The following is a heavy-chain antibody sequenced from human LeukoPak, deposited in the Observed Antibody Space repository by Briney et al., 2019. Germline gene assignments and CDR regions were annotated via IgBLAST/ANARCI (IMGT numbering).Heavy chain of an antibody. J-gene: IGHJ4*02. CDR2: IYHTGRT. Sequence: SETLSLTCAVSGGSITSNNWWTWVRQPPGRGLEWIGEIYHTGRTNYNSSLKSRVSISLDKSKRQFSLKLSSVTAADTAVYYCARNGGNSDVDDWGQGTLVTVSS. D-gene: IGHD4-23*01. V-gene: IGHV4-4*02. CDR1: GGSITSNNW. CDR3: ARNGGNSDVDD.